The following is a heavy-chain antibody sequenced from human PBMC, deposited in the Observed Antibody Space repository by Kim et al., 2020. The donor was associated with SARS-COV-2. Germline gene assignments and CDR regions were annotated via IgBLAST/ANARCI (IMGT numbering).Heavy chain of an antibody. Sequence: GGSLRLSCAASGFTFSSYAMHWVRQAPGKGLEWVAVISYDGSNKYYVDSVKGQFTISRDNSKNTLYLQMNSLRAEDTAVYYCARLYDSSGYIKNDFVYWGQGTLVTVSS. CDR1: GFTFSSYA. CDR3: ARLYDSSGYIKNDFVY. CDR2: ISYDGSNK. J-gene: IGHJ4*01. V-gene: IGHV3-30*04. D-gene: IGHD3-22*01.